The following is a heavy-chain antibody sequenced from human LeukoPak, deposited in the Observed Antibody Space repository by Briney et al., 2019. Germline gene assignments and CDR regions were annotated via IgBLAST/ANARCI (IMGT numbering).Heavy chain of an antibody. Sequence: GGSLRLSCEASGFTFSNYWMSWVRRAPGKGLEWISYISRSATIIHYADSVKGRFTISRDDAKNSLYLQMNSLRAEDTAVYYCARDTIAADTGWTYAFDIWGQGTMVTVSS. CDR1: GFTFSNYW. D-gene: IGHD6-13*01. CDR3: ARDTIAADTGWTYAFDI. J-gene: IGHJ3*02. CDR2: ISRSATII. V-gene: IGHV3-48*01.